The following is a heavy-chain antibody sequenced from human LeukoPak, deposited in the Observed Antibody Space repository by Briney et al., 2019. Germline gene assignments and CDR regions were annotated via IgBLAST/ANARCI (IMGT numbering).Heavy chain of an antibody. Sequence: GGSLRLSCAVSGFTFSSYWMSWVRQAPGKGLEWVANIKQDGSEKYYVDSVKGRFTISRDNAKNSLYLQMNSLRAEDTAVYYCARYRGGYCGGDCAYWLGYFDYWGQGTLVTVSS. CDR3: ARYRGGYCGGDCAYWLGYFDY. CDR2: IKQDGSEK. V-gene: IGHV3-7*01. CDR1: GFTFSSYW. D-gene: IGHD2-21*02. J-gene: IGHJ4*02.